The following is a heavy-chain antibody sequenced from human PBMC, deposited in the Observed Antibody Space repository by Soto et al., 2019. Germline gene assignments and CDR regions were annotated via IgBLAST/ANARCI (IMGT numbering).Heavy chain of an antibody. D-gene: IGHD3-3*01. CDR1: GFTVSNFY. V-gene: IGHV3-66*01. CDR3: ARDTFGGAYDFWH. J-gene: IGHJ4*02. Sequence: EVQLVESGGGLVQPGGSLRLSCAASGFTVSNFYMTWVRQAPGKGLEWVSVISSGGSTYYADSVKSRFTISRDNSKNTLYLEMYSLRAGDTAVYYCARDTFGGAYDFWHGGQGTLVTVSS. CDR2: ISSGGST.